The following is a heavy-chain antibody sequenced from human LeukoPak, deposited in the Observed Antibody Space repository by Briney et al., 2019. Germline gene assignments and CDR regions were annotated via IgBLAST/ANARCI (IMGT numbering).Heavy chain of an antibody. CDR2: IYYSGST. Sequence: SETLSLTCTVSGGSISSSSYYWGWIRQPPGKGLEWIGGIYYSGSTYYNPSLKSRVTISVDTSKNQFSLKLSSVTAADTAVYYCARDPAGLGPFDPWGQGTLVTVSS. D-gene: IGHD3-16*01. CDR1: GGSISSSSYY. J-gene: IGHJ5*02. V-gene: IGHV4-39*07. CDR3: ARDPAGLGPFDP.